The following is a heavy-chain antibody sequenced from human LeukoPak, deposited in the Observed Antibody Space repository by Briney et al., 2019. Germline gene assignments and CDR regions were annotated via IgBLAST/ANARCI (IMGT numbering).Heavy chain of an antibody. D-gene: IGHD4-17*01. Sequence: GGSLRLSCAASGFTFSSYETNWVRQAPGQGLAWVSYISTSGTTIYYADSVRGRFTISRDNARNSLYLHMNSLSADVPAVNYCLKDAHDNGDPGDWLAPSGHGPLDTVSS. CDR1: GFTFSSYE. CDR2: ISTSGTTI. CDR3: LKDAHDNGDPGDWLAP. J-gene: IGHJ5*02. V-gene: IGHV3-48*03.